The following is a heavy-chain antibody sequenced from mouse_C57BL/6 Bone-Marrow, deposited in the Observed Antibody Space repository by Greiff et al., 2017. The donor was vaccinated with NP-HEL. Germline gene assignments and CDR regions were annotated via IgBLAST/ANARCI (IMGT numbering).Heavy chain of an antibody. D-gene: IGHD3-2*02. CDR2: IDPSDSYT. CDR1: GYTFTSYW. J-gene: IGHJ3*01. Sequence: QVQLKQPGAELVKPGASVKLSCKASGYTFTSYWMQWVKQRPGQGLEWIGEIDPSDSYTNYNQKFKGKATLTVDTSSRTAYMQLSSLTSEDSAVYYCARGSGYGPWFAYWGQGTLVTVSA. CDR3: ARGSGYGPWFAY. V-gene: IGHV1-50*01.